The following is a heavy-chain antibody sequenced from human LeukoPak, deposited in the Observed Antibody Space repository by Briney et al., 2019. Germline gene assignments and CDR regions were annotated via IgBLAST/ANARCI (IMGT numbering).Heavy chain of an antibody. CDR1: GGSVRRGNYY. J-gene: IGHJ4*02. Sequence: PSETLSLTCTVSGGSVRRGNYYWTWIRQPPGKGLEWIGYIYHSENTNYNPSLKSRVTISLDASNKQFSLRLRSVTGADTAVYYCARANVAAAGRIDFWGQGTLVTVSS. CDR2: IYHSENT. D-gene: IGHD6-13*01. CDR3: ARANVAAAGRIDF. V-gene: IGHV4-61*01.